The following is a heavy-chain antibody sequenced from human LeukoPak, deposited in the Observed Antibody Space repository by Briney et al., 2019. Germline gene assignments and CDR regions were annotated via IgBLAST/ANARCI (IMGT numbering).Heavy chain of an antibody. Sequence: PGGSLRLSCAASGFTFSSYAMSWVRQAPGKGLGWVSAISGSGGSTYYADSVKDRFTISRDNSKNTLYLQMNSLRAEDTAVYYCAVPHYDILTGYYPYWGQGTLVTVSS. CDR2: ISGSGGST. CDR1: GFTFSSYA. D-gene: IGHD3-9*01. CDR3: AVPHYDILTGYYPY. J-gene: IGHJ4*02. V-gene: IGHV3-23*01.